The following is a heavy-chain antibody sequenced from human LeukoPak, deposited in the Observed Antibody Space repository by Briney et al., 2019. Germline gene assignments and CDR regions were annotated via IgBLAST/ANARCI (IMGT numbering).Heavy chain of an antibody. D-gene: IGHD6-6*01. J-gene: IGHJ4*02. V-gene: IGHV3-74*01. CDR3: ARDHISSSSNFDY. CDR2: INSDGSTT. Sequence: AGGSLRLSCAASGFTFSSYWVHWVRHAPGKGLAWVSRINSDGSTTSYADSVKGRFTISRDNAKNTLYLQMNSLRAEDTAVYYCARDHISSSSNFDYWGQGTLVTVSS. CDR1: GFTFSSYW.